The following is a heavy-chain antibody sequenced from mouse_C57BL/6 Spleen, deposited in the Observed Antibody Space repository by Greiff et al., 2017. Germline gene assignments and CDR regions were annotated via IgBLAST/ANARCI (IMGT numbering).Heavy chain of an antibody. CDR2: IYPGDGDT. CDR1: GYAFSSSW. V-gene: IGHV1-82*01. D-gene: IGHD4-1*01. Sequence: QVQLQQSGPELVKPGASVKISCKASGYAFSSSWMNWVKQRPGKGLEWIGRIYPGDGDTNYNGKFKGKATLTADKSASTAYMQLSSLTSEDYAVYFCARSQTGTWVFDYWGQGTTLTVSS. CDR3: ARSQTGTWVFDY. J-gene: IGHJ2*01.